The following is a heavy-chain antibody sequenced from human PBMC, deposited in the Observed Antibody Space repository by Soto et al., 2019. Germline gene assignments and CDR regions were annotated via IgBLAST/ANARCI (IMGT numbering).Heavy chain of an antibody. CDR3: ARDRGGALDS. CDR1: GFTFNTFA. Sequence: EVLLLESGGGLVQPGGSLRLSCVVSGFTFNTFAMTWVRQAPGKGLEWVSALSGSGSLSYYADSVKGRFTISRDNSKNKLYLQMNNLRVDETAIYFCARDRGGALDSWGQGTLVTVSS. V-gene: IGHV3-23*01. J-gene: IGHJ4*02. CDR2: LSGSGSLS. D-gene: IGHD2-15*01.